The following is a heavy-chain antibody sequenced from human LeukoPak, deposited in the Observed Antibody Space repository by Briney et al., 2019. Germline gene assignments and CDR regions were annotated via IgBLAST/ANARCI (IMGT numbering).Heavy chain of an antibody. V-gene: IGHV4-30-4*01. J-gene: IGHJ3*02. D-gene: IGHD3-22*01. Sequence: SETLSLTCTVSGGSISSGDYYWSWIRQPPGKGLEWVGYIYYSGSTYYNPSLKSRVTISVDTSKNQFSLKLSSVTAADTAVYYCARVDNYYDSSGYSDDAFDIWGQGTMVTVSS. CDR1: GGSISSGDYY. CDR3: ARVDNYYDSSGYSDDAFDI. CDR2: IYYSGST.